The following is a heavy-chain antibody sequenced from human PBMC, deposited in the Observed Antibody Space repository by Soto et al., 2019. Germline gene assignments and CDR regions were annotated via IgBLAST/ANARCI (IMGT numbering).Heavy chain of an antibody. Sequence: PGGSLRLSCAAAEFTFSGYAMHWVRQEPGKGLEWVAVISYDGSNKYYADSVKGRFTISRDNSKNTLYLQMNSLRAEDTAVYYCAKDGSGYDYYYYYGMDVWGQGTTVTVSS. J-gene: IGHJ6*02. V-gene: IGHV3-30-3*01. CDR3: AKDGSGYDYYYYYGMDV. CDR2: ISYDGSNK. D-gene: IGHD5-12*01. CDR1: EFTFSGYA.